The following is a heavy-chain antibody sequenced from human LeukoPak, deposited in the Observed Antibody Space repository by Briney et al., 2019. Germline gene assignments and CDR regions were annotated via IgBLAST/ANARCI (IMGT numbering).Heavy chain of an antibody. V-gene: IGHV3-23*01. Sequence: GGSLRLSCAASGFTFSSYAMSWVRQAPGRGLEWVSDISGSGAGTHYADSVKGRFTISRDNSKNTLYLQMNSLRAEDTAVYYCAIAHYYGSGSRIDYWGQGTLVTVSS. CDR2: ISGSGAGT. J-gene: IGHJ4*02. CDR3: AIAHYYGSGSRIDY. D-gene: IGHD3-10*01. CDR1: GFTFSSYA.